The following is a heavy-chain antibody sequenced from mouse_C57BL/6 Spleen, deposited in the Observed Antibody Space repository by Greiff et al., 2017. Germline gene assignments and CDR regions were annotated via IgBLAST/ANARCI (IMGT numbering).Heavy chain of an antibody. J-gene: IGHJ4*01. V-gene: IGHV1-18*01. CDR2: INPNNGGT. CDR1: GYTFTDYN. Sequence: VQLQQSGPELVKPGASVKIPCKASGYTFTDYNMDWVKQSHGKSLEWIGDINPNNGGTIYNQKFKGKATLTVDKSSSTAYMELRSLTSEDTAVYYCARSAYYSNSRGYAMDYWGQGTSVTVSS. CDR3: ARSAYYSNSRGYAMDY. D-gene: IGHD2-5*01.